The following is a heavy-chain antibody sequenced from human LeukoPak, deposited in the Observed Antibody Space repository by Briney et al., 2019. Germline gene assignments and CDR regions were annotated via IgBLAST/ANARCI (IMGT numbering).Heavy chain of an antibody. CDR3: AKDLTLLRPSSPDY. D-gene: IGHD1-14*01. CDR1: GFTFISNG. CDR2: IRYDGSNK. J-gene: IGHJ4*02. Sequence: PGGSLRLSCAASGFTFISNGMHWVRQAPGKGLEWVAFIRYDGSNKYYADSVKGRFTISRDNSKNTLYLQMNSLRAEDTAVYYCAKDLTLLRPSSPDYWGQGTLVTVSS. V-gene: IGHV3-30*02.